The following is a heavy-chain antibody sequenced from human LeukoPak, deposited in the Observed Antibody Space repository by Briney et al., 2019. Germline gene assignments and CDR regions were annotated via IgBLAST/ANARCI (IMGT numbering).Heavy chain of an antibody. CDR3: AKDDVVVPAAMLHFDY. Sequence: PGRSLRLSCAASGFTVSSNYMSWVRQAPGKGLEWVSVIYSGGSTYYADSVKGRFTISRDNSKNTLYLQMNSLRAEDTAVYYCAKDDVVVPAAMLHFDYWGQGTLVTVSS. V-gene: IGHV3-53*01. J-gene: IGHJ4*02. CDR2: IYSGGST. CDR1: GFTVSSNY. D-gene: IGHD2-2*01.